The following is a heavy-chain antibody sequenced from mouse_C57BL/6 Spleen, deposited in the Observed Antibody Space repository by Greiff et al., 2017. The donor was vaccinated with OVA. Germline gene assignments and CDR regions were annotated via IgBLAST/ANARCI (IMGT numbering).Heavy chain of an antibody. CDR3: ARKTTVDYYAMDY. CDR1: GFNIKDYY. CDR2: IDPEDGET. J-gene: IGHJ4*01. Sequence: EVKLVESGAELVKPGASVKLSCTASGFNIKDYYMHWVKQRTEQGLEWIGRIDPEDGETKYAPKFQGKATITADTSSNTAYLQLSSLTSEDTAVYYCARKTTVDYYAMDYWGQGTSVTVSS. V-gene: IGHV14-2*01. D-gene: IGHD1-1*01.